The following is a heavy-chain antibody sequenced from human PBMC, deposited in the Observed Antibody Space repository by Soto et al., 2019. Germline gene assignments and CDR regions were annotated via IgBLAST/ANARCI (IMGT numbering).Heavy chain of an antibody. CDR1: GFTFGSYA. V-gene: IGHV3-23*01. J-gene: IGHJ5*02. CDR2: ISSSGDSA. CDR3: AKSDTALSYGFDP. Sequence: EVQLLESGGDLVQPGGSLRLSCAASGFTFGSYAMIWVRQAPGKGLVWVSTISSSGDSAYYADSVKGRFTVFRDNSMNTLYMQMNSLRAEDTAVYYCAKSDTALSYGFDPWGQGTVVTVSS. D-gene: IGHD5-18*01.